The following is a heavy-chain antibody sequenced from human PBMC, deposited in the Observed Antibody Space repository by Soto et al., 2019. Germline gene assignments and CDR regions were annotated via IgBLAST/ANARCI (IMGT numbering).Heavy chain of an antibody. CDR3: ARLRYSYAQPHSYYGMDF. Sequence: SGPTLVNPTQTLTLTCTFSGFSLSTSGMCVSWIRQPPGKALEWLALIDWDDDKYYSTSLKTRLTISKDTSKNQVVLKMTNMDPVDTATYYCARLRYSYAQPHSYYGMDFPCQGISVTVS. V-gene: IGHV2-70*01. CDR2: IDWDDDK. J-gene: IGHJ6*02. D-gene: IGHD5-18*01. CDR1: GFSLSTSGMC.